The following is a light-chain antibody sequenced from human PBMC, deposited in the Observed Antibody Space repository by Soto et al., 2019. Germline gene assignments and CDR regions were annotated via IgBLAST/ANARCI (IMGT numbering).Light chain of an antibody. V-gene: IGKV4-1*01. CDR3: QQYYRPWT. J-gene: IGKJ1*01. CDR1: QSVFYSSNNKNY. CDR2: WAS. Sequence: DIVMTQSPDSLAVSLGEGATINCKSSQSVFYSSNNKNYLAWYQQKPGQPPKLLIYWASTRESGVPDRFSGCGSGTDFTLTISSLQAEDVAVYYCQQYYRPWTFGQGTKVEIK.